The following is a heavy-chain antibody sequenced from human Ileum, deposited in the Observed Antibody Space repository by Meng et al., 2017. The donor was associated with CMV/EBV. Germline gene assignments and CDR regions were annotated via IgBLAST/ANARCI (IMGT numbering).Heavy chain of an antibody. Sequence: GGSLRLSCAASGFTFSSYGIHWVRQAPGKGLEWVAVIWYDGSNKYYADSVKGRFTISRDNSKNTLYLQMNSLRAEDTAVYYCAKDKADVEATMDYWGQGTLVTGSS. CDR1: GFTFSSYG. V-gene: IGHV3-33*06. CDR2: IWYDGSNK. CDR3: AKDKADVEATMDY. J-gene: IGHJ4*02. D-gene: IGHD5-12*01.